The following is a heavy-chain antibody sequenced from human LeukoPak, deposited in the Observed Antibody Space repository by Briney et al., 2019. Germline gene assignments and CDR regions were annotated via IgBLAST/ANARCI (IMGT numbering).Heavy chain of an antibody. CDR1: KSPLWQPV. J-gene: IGHJ4*02. Sequence: GGSLRLSCAAFKSPLWQPVERWGAQAPGKGPEWVAYMNQLGNEKNYLDSVKGRFTISRDNAKNSLYLQMTSQRVEDTAAYYVASDAYYDEFWGQGTLVTVSS. D-gene: IGHD3-3*01. CDR3: ASDAYYDEF. CDR2: MNQLGNEK. V-gene: IGHV3-7*01.